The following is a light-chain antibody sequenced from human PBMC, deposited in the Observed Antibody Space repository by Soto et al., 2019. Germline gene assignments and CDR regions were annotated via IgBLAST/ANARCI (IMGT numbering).Light chain of an antibody. V-gene: IGKV1-39*01. Sequence: DIQMTQSPSSLSASVGDRVTVTCRASQSISSYLNWYQQKPGKAPKLLIYDASSLESGVPSRFSGSGSGTDFTLTITRLEPEDFAVYYCQQYGGSVPWTFGQGTKVDIK. CDR1: QSISSY. CDR3: QQYGGSVPWT. CDR2: DAS. J-gene: IGKJ1*01.